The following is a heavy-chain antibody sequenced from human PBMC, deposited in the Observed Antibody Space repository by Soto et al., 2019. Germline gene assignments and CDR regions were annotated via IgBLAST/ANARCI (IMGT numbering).Heavy chain of an antibody. V-gene: IGHV3-7*01. D-gene: IGHD6-19*01. Sequence: GGSLRLSCAASGFTFNRHWMSWVRQAPGKGLEWVAILKQDGSEIYYVDSVKGRFTISRDNAKNSLYLQMNSLRAEDTAVYYCARDIGWYTFDYWGQGTMVTVSS. CDR2: LKQDGSEI. J-gene: IGHJ4*02. CDR3: ARDIGWYTFDY. CDR1: GFTFNRHW.